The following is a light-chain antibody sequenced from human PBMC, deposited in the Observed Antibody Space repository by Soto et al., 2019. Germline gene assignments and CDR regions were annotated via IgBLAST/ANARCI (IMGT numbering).Light chain of an antibody. J-gene: IGLJ1*01. CDR1: SSDVGGYNY. CDR2: DVS. CDR3: SSYTSSSTPLYV. Sequence: QSVLNQPASVSGSPGQSITISCTGTSSDVGGYNYVSWYQQHPGKAPKLMIYDVSNRPSGVSNRFSGSKSGNTASLTISGLQAEDEADYYCSSYTSSSTPLYVFGTGTKVTV. V-gene: IGLV2-14*01.